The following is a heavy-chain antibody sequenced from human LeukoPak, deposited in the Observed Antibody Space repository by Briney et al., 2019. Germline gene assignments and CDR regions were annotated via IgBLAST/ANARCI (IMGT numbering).Heavy chain of an antibody. V-gene: IGHV3-21*01. CDR3: ARDGCSGGSCYLQGYYYGMDV. CDR1: GFTFSSYG. D-gene: IGHD2-15*01. CDR2: ISSSSSYI. Sequence: PGRSLRLSCAASGFTFSSYGMHWVRQAPGKGLEWVSSISSSSSYIYYADSVKGRFTISRDNAKNSLYLQMNSLRAEDTAVYYCARDGCSGGSCYLQGYYYGMDVWGQGTTVTVSS. J-gene: IGHJ6*02.